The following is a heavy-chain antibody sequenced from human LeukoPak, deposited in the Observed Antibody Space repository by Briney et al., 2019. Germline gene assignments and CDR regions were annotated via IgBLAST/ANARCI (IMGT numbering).Heavy chain of an antibody. J-gene: IGHJ4*02. D-gene: IGHD3-10*01. CDR1: GFTFSSYW. CDR2: IKQDGSEK. V-gene: IGHV3-7*03. Sequence: PGWSLRLSCAASGFTFSSYWMSWVRQAPGKGLEGVANIKQDGSEKYYVDSVKGRLTISRDNAKNTLDLQMNSLRAEDTALYYLARAYYVSGSYSLGYWGQGTVVTVSS. CDR3: ARAYYVSGSYSLGY.